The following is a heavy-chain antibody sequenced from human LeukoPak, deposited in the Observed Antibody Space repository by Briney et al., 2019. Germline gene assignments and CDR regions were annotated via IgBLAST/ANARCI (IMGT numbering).Heavy chain of an antibody. CDR2: IWYDGSNK. J-gene: IGHJ4*02. V-gene: IGHV3-33*01. Sequence: GGSLRLSCAASGYTFSSYRMHWVRRAPGKGLEGVAVIWYDGSNKYYANSVKGRFTISRDNSKNTLYLQMNSLRAEDTAVYYCARDVGTIDYWGQGTLVTVSS. CDR3: ARDVGTIDY. D-gene: IGHD1/OR15-1a*01. CDR1: GYTFSSYR.